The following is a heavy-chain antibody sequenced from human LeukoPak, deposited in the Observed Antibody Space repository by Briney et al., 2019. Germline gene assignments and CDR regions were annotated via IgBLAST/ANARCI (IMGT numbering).Heavy chain of an antibody. CDR3: ARDRGLVVAAPRDYYYYYYMDV. D-gene: IGHD2-15*01. Sequence: GGSLRLSCAASGFTFSSYWMSWVRQAPGKGLGWVANIKQDGSEKYYVDSVKGRFTISRDNAKNSLYLQMNSLRAEDTAVYYCARDRGLVVAAPRDYYYYYYMDVWGEGTTVTISS. J-gene: IGHJ6*03. CDR2: IKQDGSEK. V-gene: IGHV3-7*01. CDR1: GFTFSSYW.